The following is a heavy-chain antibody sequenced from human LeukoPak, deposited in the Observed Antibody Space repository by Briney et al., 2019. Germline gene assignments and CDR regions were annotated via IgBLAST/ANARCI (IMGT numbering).Heavy chain of an antibody. CDR1: GGTFSSYA. D-gene: IGHD6-13*01. J-gene: IGHJ4*02. CDR3: ARGGSSSWYWN. Sequence: SVMVSCKASGGTFSSYAISWVRQAPGQGLEWMGGIIPIFGTASYAQKFQGRVTITTDESTSTAYMELSSLRSEDTAVYYCARGGSSSWYWNWGQGTLVTVSS. CDR2: IIPIFGTA. V-gene: IGHV1-69*05.